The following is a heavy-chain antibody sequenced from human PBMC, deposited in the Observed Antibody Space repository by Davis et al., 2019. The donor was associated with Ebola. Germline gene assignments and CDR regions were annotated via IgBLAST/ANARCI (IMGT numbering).Heavy chain of an antibody. J-gene: IGHJ2*01. CDR2: IWYDGSNN. V-gene: IGHV3-33*01. D-gene: IGHD6-19*01. Sequence: AGSLSLSCAASGFTSSSYGMHWVRQAPGKGLEWVAVIWYDGSNNYYADSVKGRFTISRDNSKNTLYLQMNSLRAEDTAVYYCARDGSYSSGWDHGYFDLWGRGTLVTVSS. CDR3: ARDGSYSSGWDHGYFDL. CDR1: GFTSSSYG.